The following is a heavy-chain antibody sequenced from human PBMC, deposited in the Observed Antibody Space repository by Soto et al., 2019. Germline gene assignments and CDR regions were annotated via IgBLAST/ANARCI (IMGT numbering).Heavy chain of an antibody. CDR3: ARDSYDFWWYMDV. CDR2: INPSGGST. D-gene: IGHD3-3*01. V-gene: IGHV1-46*03. J-gene: IGHJ6*03. Sequence: QVQLVQSGAEVKKPGASVKVSCKASGYTFTSYYMHWVRQSPGQGLEWMGIINPSGGSTSYAQKFQGRVTMTRDTSTSTVYMELSSLRSEDTAVYYCARDSYDFWWYMDVWGKGTTVTVSS. CDR1: GYTFTSYY.